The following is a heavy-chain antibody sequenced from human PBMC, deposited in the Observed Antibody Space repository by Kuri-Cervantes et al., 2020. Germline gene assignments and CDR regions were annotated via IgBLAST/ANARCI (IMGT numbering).Heavy chain of an antibody. J-gene: IGHJ6*02. CDR1: GGSISSSNW. Sequence: GSLRLSCAVSGGSISSSNWWSWVRQPPGKGLEWIGEIYHSGSTNYNPSLKSRVTISVDKSKNQFSLKLSSVTAADTAVYYCARDLGSYYDFWSGYLGVSGYYYGMDVWGQGTTVTVSS. CDR3: ARDLGSYYDFWSGYLGVSGYYYGMDV. V-gene: IGHV4-4*02. D-gene: IGHD3-3*01. CDR2: IYHSGST.